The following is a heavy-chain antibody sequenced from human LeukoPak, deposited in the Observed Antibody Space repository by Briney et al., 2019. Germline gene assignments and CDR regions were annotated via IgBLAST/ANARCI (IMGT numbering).Heavy chain of an antibody. Sequence: SETLSLTCTASDGSISSSSYYWGWIRQPPGKGLEWIGTLYYTGTTYYNPSLRSRVTISVDMSKNQFSLKLSSVTAADTAVYYCARHPAAAPTGFYGVDVWGLGTTVTVSS. V-gene: IGHV4-39*01. CDR1: DGSISSSSYY. D-gene: IGHD6-13*01. CDR3: ARHPAAAPTGFYGVDV. CDR2: LYYTGTT. J-gene: IGHJ6*02.